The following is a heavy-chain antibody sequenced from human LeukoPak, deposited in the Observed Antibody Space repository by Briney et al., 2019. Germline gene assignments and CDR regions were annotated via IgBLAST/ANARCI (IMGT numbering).Heavy chain of an antibody. D-gene: IGHD3-10*01. CDR2: IIPIFGTA. V-gene: IGHV1-69*05. CDR1: GGTFSSYA. Sequence: SVKVSCKASGGTFSSYAISWVRQAPGQGLEWMGRIIPIFGTANYAQKFQGRVTITTDESTSTAYMELRSLRSDDTAVYYCARVLGPGKITAGRWFDPWGQGTLVTVSS. J-gene: IGHJ5*02. CDR3: ARVLGPGKITAGRWFDP.